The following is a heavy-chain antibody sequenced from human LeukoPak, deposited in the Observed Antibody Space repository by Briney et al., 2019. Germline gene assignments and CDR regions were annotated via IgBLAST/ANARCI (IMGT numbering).Heavy chain of an antibody. CDR2: ISYDGSNK. CDR1: GFTFSSYA. CDR3: AREPKLGYCSSTSCWSHYMDV. J-gene: IGHJ6*03. D-gene: IGHD2-2*01. Sequence: TGGSLRLSCAASGFTFSSYAMSWVRQAPGKGLEWVAVISYDGSNKYYADSVKGRFTISRDNSKNTLYLQMNSLRVEDTAVYYCAREPKLGYCSSTSCWSHYMDVWGKGTTVTVSS. V-gene: IGHV3-30*04.